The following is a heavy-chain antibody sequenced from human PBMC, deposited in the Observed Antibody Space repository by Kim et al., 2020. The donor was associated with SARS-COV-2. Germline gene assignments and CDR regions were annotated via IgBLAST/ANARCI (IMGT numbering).Heavy chain of an antibody. CDR3: ARALVFDI. J-gene: IGHJ3*02. CDR2: SGRT. V-gene: IGHV4-4*02. Sequence: SGRTNDNPSLKSRVTVSVDKAKNQFSLKLSSVTAADTAVYYCARALVFDIWGQGTMVTVSS.